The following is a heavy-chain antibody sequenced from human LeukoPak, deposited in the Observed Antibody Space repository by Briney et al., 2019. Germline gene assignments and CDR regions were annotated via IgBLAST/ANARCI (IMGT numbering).Heavy chain of an antibody. J-gene: IGHJ4*02. CDR3: AREDYYDSSGYYYLPYFDY. CDR2: IYYSGST. V-gene: IGHV4-59*12. CDR1: GGSISSYY. Sequence: PSETLSLTCTVSGGSISSYYWSWIRQPPGKGLEWIGYIYYSGSTNYNPSLKSRVTISVDTSKNQFSLKLSSVTAADTAVYYCAREDYYDSSGYYYLPYFDYWGQGTLVTVSS. D-gene: IGHD3-22*01.